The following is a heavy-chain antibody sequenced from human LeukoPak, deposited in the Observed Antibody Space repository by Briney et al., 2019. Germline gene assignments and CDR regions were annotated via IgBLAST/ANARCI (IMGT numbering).Heavy chain of an antibody. Sequence: PSETLSLTCTVSGGSISSSSYYWGWIRQPPGKGLEWIGSIYYSGSTYYNPSLESRITISVDTSKNQFSLKLSSVTAADTAVYYCARHGGLLWFGESGWAHDYWGQGTLVTVSS. CDR1: GGSISSSSYY. V-gene: IGHV4-39*01. J-gene: IGHJ4*02. CDR2: IYYSGST. D-gene: IGHD3-10*01. CDR3: ARHGGLLWFGESGWAHDY.